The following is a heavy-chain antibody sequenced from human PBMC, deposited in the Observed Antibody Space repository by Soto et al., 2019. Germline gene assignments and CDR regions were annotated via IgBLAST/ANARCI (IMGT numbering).Heavy chain of an antibody. CDR3: ERSKLTVITPNWFDP. Sequence: SETLSLTCTVSGGSISSYYWSWIRQPPGKGLEWMGYIYYSGSTNYNPSLKRRGTISVDTSKNQFSLKLSSVTAAETAEYYCERSKLTVITPNWFDPWGQGTLVPVYS. D-gene: IGHD3-22*01. CDR2: IYYSGST. V-gene: IGHV4-59*01. J-gene: IGHJ5*02. CDR1: GGSISSYY.